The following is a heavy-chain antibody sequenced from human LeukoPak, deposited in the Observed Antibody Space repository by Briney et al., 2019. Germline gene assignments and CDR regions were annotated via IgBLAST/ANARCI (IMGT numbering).Heavy chain of an antibody. D-gene: IGHD2-15*01. Sequence: GGSLRLSCAASGFTFSSYSMNWVRQAPGKGLEWVSSISSSSSYIHYADSVKGRFTISRDNAKNSLYLQMNSLRAEDTAVYYCARDWASVAAKNNWFDPWGQGTLVTVSS. CDR3: ARDWASVAAKNNWFDP. V-gene: IGHV3-21*01. CDR2: ISSSSSYI. CDR1: GFTFSSYS. J-gene: IGHJ5*02.